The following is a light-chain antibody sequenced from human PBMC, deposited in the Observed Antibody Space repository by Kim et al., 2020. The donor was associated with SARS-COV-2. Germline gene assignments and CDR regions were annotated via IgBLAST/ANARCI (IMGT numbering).Light chain of an antibody. CDR2: VTS. CDR3: QQANSCPWT. J-gene: IGKJ1*01. CDR1: ERLTGW. V-gene: IGKV1-12*01. Sequence: DIQLTQSPSFVSASVGDRVTITCRASERLTGWLAWYQQKQGKAPKLLIYVTSRLQNGVPSRFSGSGSGTDFTLTIDNLQPEDFATYFCQQANSCPWTFGQGTKVDIK.